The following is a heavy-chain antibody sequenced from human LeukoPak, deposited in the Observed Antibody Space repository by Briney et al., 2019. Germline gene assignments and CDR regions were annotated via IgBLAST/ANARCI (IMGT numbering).Heavy chain of an antibody. Sequence: PGGSLRLSCAASEFHFSTHGMNWVRQAPGKGLEWVSGVSPSGDITYYADSVVGRFTISRDNRKSTVSLQMNSLRAEDTALYYCVRDLDWGAFDVWGQGTMVTVSS. CDR1: EFHFSTHG. J-gene: IGHJ3*01. CDR2: VSPSGDIT. V-gene: IGHV3-23*01. D-gene: IGHD3/OR15-3a*01. CDR3: VRDLDWGAFDV.